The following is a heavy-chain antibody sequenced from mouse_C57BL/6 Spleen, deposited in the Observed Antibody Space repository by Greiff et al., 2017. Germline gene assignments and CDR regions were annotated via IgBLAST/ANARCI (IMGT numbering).Heavy chain of an antibody. CDR3: ARSLFAY. CDR2: ISSGSSTI. J-gene: IGHJ3*01. CDR1: GFTFSDYG. D-gene: IGHD6-2*01. V-gene: IGHV5-17*01. Sequence: EVKVVESGGGLVKPGGSLKLSCAASGFTFSDYGMHWVRQAPETGLEWVAYISSGSSTIYYADTVKGRFTISRDNAKNTLFLQMTSLRSEDTAMYYCARSLFAYWGQGTLVTVSA.